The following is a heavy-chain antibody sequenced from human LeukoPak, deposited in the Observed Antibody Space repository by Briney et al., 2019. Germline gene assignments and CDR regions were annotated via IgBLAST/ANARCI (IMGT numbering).Heavy chain of an antibody. CDR3: ARDPRDSGNRRPYSFDY. Sequence: GGSLRLSCAASGFTVSSNYMSWVRQAPGKGLEWVSSIYSDGSTDYADSVKGRFTISRDNSKSTVYLQMNSLRAEDTAVYYCARDPRDSGNRRPYSFDYWGQGTLVTVSS. CDR2: IYSDGST. CDR1: GFTVSSNY. J-gene: IGHJ4*02. D-gene: IGHD2-21*01. V-gene: IGHV3-66*01.